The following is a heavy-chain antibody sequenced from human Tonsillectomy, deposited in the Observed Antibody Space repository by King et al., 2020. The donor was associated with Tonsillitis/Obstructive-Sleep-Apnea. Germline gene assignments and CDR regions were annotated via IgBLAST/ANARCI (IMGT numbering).Heavy chain of an antibody. D-gene: IGHD3-3*01. Sequence: VQLVESGGGVVQPGRSLRLSCAASGFSLISYAMHWVRQAPGKGLEWVSVISYDGGNKYYAVSVKGRFTISRDNSKNTLYQQMNSLSADDTAVYYCAKVRVRFWEWEAKWFVPWGQGPVVTVPS. J-gene: IGHJ5*02. V-gene: IGHV3-30*18. CDR1: GFSLISYA. CDR3: AKVRVRFWEWEAKWFVP. CDR2: ISYDGGNK.